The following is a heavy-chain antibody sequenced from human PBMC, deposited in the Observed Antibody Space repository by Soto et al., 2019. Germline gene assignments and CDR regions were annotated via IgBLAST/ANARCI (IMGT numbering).Heavy chain of an antibody. Sequence: QVQLVESGGGVVQPGRSLRLSCAASGFTFSGYGMHWVRQAPGKGLEWVAVISRDEIFKDYADCVRGRFTISRDNSKNTLYLQMNNLRAEDTAVYFCAKDISLPGVRWTWFDPWGQGTLVTVSS. CDR1: GFTFSGYG. J-gene: IGHJ5*02. CDR3: AKDISLPGVRWTWFDP. V-gene: IGHV3-30*18. CDR2: ISRDEIFK. D-gene: IGHD2-21*01.